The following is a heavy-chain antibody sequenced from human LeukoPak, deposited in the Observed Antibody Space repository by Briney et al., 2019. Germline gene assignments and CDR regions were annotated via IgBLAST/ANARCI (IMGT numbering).Heavy chain of an antibody. Sequence: ASVKVSCKASGYTFTGYYMHWVRQAPGQGLEWMGWINPNSGGTNYAQKFQGRVTMTRDTSISTAYMELSRLRSDDTAVYYCARDRQWLVLGKNWFDPWGQGTLVTVSS. V-gene: IGHV1-2*02. J-gene: IGHJ5*02. CDR2: INPNSGGT. D-gene: IGHD6-19*01. CDR3: ARDRQWLVLGKNWFDP. CDR1: GYTFTGYY.